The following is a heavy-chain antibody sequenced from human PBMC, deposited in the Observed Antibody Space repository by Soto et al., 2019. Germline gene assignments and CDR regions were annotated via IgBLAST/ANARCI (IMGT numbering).Heavy chain of an antibody. Sequence: PGGSLSLSCVVSGFTVNKAWMGWVRQAPGKGLEWVGRVKSQADGGKAEYAAPVKDRFTISRDDSTNTVFLQMGNLKTEDSAVYYCTAMRWNFWNTDWGQGALVTVSS. CDR3: TAMRWNFWNTD. CDR2: VKSQADGGKA. CDR1: GFTVNKAW. J-gene: IGHJ4*02. D-gene: IGHD3-3*01. V-gene: IGHV3-15*01.